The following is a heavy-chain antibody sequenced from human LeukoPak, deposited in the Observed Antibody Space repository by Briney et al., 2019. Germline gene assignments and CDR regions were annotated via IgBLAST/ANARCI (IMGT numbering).Heavy chain of an antibody. Sequence: GGSLRLSCAASGFTFSSYSMNWVRQAPGKGLEWVSSISSSSSYIYYADSMKGRFTISRDNAKNSLYLQMNSLRAEDTAVYYCARVGYWSSTSCYASGAFDIWGQGTMVTVSS. V-gene: IGHV3-21*01. CDR3: ARVGYWSSTSCYASGAFDI. D-gene: IGHD2-2*01. CDR1: GFTFSSYS. J-gene: IGHJ3*02. CDR2: ISSSSSYI.